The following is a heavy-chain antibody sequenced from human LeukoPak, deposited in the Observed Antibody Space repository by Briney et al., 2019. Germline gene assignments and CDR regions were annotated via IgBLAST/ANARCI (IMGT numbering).Heavy chain of an antibody. D-gene: IGHD5/OR15-5a*01. CDR1: GYTSTGYY. J-gene: IGHJ4*02. CDR3: ARLRRGYSVPFDY. CDR2: INPNSGGT. Sequence: GASVKVSCKASGYTSTGYYMHWVRQAPGQGLEWMGWINPNSGGTNYAQKFQGRVTMTRDTSISTAYMELSRLRSDDTAVYYCARLRRGYSVPFDYWGQGSLVTVSS. V-gene: IGHV1-2*02.